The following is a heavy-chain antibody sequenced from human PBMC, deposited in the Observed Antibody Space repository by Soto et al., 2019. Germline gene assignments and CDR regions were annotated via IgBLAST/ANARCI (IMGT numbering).Heavy chain of an antibody. CDR1: GYTFMNYF. CDR2: VDPSRGSA. CDR3: ARPLIGNTVDL. Sequence: QAQLLQSGAEVKKPGASVKVSCKASGYTFMNYFIHWVRQAPGQRLEWIGIVDPSRGSADYAQKCQGRVTMTTDVSTRTVFMDLSSLRSEDTAVYYCARPLIGNTVDLWGQGTTVIVSS. J-gene: IGHJ3*01. V-gene: IGHV1-46*01. D-gene: IGHD1-7*01.